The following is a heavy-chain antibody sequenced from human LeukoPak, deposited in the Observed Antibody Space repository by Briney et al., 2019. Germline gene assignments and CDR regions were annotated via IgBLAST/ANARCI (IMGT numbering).Heavy chain of an antibody. Sequence: GRSLRLSCAASGFTFSSYGMHWVRQAPGRGLEWVANIKQDGSEKFYVDSVKGRFTISRDNAKNSLYLQMNSLRAEDTAVYYCARERFLEWLPDYWGQGTLVTVSS. CDR3: ARERFLEWLPDY. CDR1: GFTFSSYG. J-gene: IGHJ4*02. V-gene: IGHV3-7*01. CDR2: IKQDGSEK. D-gene: IGHD3-3*01.